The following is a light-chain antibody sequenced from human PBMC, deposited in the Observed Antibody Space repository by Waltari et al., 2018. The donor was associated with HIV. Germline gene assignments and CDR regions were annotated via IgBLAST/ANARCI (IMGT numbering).Light chain of an antibody. Sequence: DIQMTQSPSSLSASVGDRVTITCRASQTITNYLSWYQQKPGNAPKLLIYSASSLQSGVAPRFGCSGSGTDFTLNINNLQPEDSATYYCQQTYNTPYTFGQGTKLEIK. CDR3: QQTYNTPYT. V-gene: IGKV1-39*01. CDR1: QTITNY. J-gene: IGKJ2*01. CDR2: SAS.